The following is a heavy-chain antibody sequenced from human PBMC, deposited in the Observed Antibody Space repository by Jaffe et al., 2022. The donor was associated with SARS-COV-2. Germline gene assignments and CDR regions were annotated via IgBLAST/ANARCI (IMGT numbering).Heavy chain of an antibody. CDR3: ARGGGAARH. CDR2: IYFTGSS. J-gene: IGHJ4*02. CDR1: GGAITPHY. D-gene: IGHD6-6*01. Sequence: QVQLQESGPGLVKPSETLSLTCTVSGGAITPHYWSWIRQPPGRGLEWIGFIYFTGSSSYNPSLRSRVTISVDTSKNQFSLRLTSVTAADTAVYYCARGGGAARHWGQGTLVTVSS. V-gene: IGHV4-59*11.